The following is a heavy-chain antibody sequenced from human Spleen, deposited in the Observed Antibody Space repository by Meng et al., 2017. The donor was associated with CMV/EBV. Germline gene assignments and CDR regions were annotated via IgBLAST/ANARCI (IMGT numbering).Heavy chain of an antibody. CDR3: ARALRDNDNWFDP. CDR1: GFTFSNYG. Sequence: GESLKISCAASGFTFSNYGMHWVRQAPGKGLAWVAFLRYDETKNYYADSVKGRFTISRDNSKNTLYLHMNSLRAEDTAVFYCARALRDNDNWFDPWGQGTLVTVSS. V-gene: IGHV3-30*02. CDR2: LRYDETKN. J-gene: IGHJ5*02. D-gene: IGHD5-24*01.